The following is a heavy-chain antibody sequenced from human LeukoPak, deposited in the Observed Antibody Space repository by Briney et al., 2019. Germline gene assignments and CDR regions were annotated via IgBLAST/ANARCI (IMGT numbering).Heavy chain of an antibody. V-gene: IGHV1-2*02. CDR2: INPNSGGT. CDR1: GYRFTGYY. CDR3: VSGYSDYADYYNYYMGV. J-gene: IGHJ6*03. D-gene: IGHD4-11*01. Sequence: ASVKVSCKAFGYRFTGYYMHWVRQAPGQGLEWMGWINPNSGGTNYAQKFRGRDTMTRDTSITTVYLQLSRLKSDDTAVYYCVSGYSDYADYYNYYMGVWGKGTTVTVSS.